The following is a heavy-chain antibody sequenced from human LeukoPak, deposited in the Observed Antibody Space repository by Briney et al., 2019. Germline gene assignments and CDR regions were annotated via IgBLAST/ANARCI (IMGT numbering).Heavy chain of an antibody. CDR1: GYTLTELS. CDR2: FDPEDGET. V-gene: IGHV1-24*01. J-gene: IGHJ3*02. D-gene: IGHD3-22*01. CDR3: ATRYYYDSSGKTAPFGI. Sequence: ASVKVSCKVSGYTLTELSMHWVQQAPGKGLEWMGGFDPEDGETIYAQKFQGRVTMTEDTSTDTAYMELSSLRSEDTAVYYCATRYYYDSSGKTAPFGIWGQGTMVTVSS.